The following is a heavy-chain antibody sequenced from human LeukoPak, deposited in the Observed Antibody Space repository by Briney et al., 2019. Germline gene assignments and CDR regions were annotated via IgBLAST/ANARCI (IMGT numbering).Heavy chain of an antibody. V-gene: IGHV3-30*03. D-gene: IGHD1-26*01. J-gene: IGHJ4*02. CDR1: GFTFSSYD. CDR3: ADSGSYSLY. CDR2: ISYDGSNK. Sequence: PGRSLRLSCAASGFTFSSYDMHWVRQAPGKGLEWVAFISYDGSNKYYVDSVKGRFTISRDNSKNTLYLQMNSLGAEDTAVYHCADSGSYSLYWGQGTLVTVSS.